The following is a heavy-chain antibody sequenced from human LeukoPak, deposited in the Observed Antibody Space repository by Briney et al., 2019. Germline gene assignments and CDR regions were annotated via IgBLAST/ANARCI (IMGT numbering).Heavy chain of an antibody. J-gene: IGHJ4*02. CDR3: ARAVGPFDY. D-gene: IGHD4-23*01. CDR2: IWFDGSNK. V-gene: IGHV3-33*01. Sequence: GRSLRLSCAASGFTFSTYGMHWVRQAPGKGLEWMAVIWFDGSNKYYANSVKGRFTISRDNSKDTLYLLMNSLKAEDTAVYYCARAVGPFDYWGQGTLVTVSS. CDR1: GFTFSTYG.